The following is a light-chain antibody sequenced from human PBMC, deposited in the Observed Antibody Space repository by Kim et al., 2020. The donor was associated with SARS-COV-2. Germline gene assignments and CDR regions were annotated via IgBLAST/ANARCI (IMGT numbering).Light chain of an antibody. J-gene: IGLJ2*01. CDR3: SSYTSSNTVV. Sequence: QSCPIACTGTSSDVGSYNRVSWYQQPPGTAPKVMIYEVSNRPSGVPDRFSGSKSGNTASLTISGLQAEDEADYYCSSYTSSNTVVFGGGTKLTVL. CDR1: SSDVGSYNR. V-gene: IGLV2-18*02. CDR2: EVS.